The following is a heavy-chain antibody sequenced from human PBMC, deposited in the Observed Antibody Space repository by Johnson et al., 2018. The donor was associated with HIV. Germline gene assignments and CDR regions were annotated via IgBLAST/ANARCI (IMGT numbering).Heavy chain of an antibody. CDR2: INWNGGNT. CDR3: VRGLRMNYYDRSGTRGAFDI. J-gene: IGHJ3*02. V-gene: IGHV3-20*04. Sequence: VQFVESGGGVVRPGGSLRLSCAASGFTFDDYGMSWVRQAPGKGLEWVSGINWNGGNTGHADSVKGRFTNSRDNSKNSLYLQMNSLRAADTALYYCVRGLRMNYYDRSGTRGAFDIWGQGTMVTVSS. CDR1: GFTFDDYG. D-gene: IGHD3-22*01.